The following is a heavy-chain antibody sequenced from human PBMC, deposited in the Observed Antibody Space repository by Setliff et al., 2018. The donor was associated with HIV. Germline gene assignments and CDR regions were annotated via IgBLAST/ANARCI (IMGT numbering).Heavy chain of an antibody. CDR1: GGTFSYA. V-gene: IGHV1-69*06. Sequence: SVKVSCKASGGTFSYAISWVRQAPGQGLEWMGRIIPIFGTANYAQKFQGRVTITADKSTSTVYMELSRLRSEDTAVYYCARDPGEGGGGFLEWSRAGVDFWGQGTLVTVSS. J-gene: IGHJ4*02. CDR3: ARDPGEGGGGFLEWSRAGVDF. CDR2: IIPIFGTA. D-gene: IGHD3-3*01.